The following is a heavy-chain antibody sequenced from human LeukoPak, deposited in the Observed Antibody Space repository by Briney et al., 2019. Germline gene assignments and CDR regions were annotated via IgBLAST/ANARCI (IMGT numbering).Heavy chain of an antibody. CDR3: ARRSYNYDSSGYYAWYFDH. Sequence: GASLQISCKGSGYTFTYYWIAWVRQLPGKGLEWMGTIYPGDSDTKYSPSFQGQVTISADKSISTAYLQWSSLKASDTAMYYCARRSYNYDSSGYYAWYFDHWGQGTLVTVSS. V-gene: IGHV5-51*01. CDR1: GYTFTYYW. D-gene: IGHD3-22*01. CDR2: IYPGDSDT. J-gene: IGHJ4*02.